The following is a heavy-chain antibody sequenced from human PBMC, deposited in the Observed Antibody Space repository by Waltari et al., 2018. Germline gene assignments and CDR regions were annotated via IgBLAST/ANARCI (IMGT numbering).Heavy chain of an antibody. CDR3: ARAGGLLDAFDI. D-gene: IGHD3-16*01. CDR2: INPNSGGT. J-gene: IGHJ3*02. CDR1: GYTFTGYY. Sequence: QVQLVPSGAEVKKPGASVKVTCKAAGYTFTGYYMHWVRQAPGQGLEWMGRINPNSGGTNYAQKFQGRVTMTRDTSISTAYMELGRLRSDDTAVYYCARAGGLLDAFDIWGQGTMVTVSS. V-gene: IGHV1-2*06.